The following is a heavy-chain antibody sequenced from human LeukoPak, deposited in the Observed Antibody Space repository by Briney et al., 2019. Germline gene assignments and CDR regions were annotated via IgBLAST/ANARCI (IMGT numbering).Heavy chain of an antibody. CDR3: AKRDYDSAFDI. CDR2: IYYSGST. J-gene: IGHJ3*02. Sequence: PETLSLTCTLSGGSLRSYYWSWIRQPPGKGLEWIGYIYYSGSTNYNPSLKSRVTISVDTSKNQFTLKLSSVTAADTAVYYCAKRDYDSAFDIWGQGTMVTVSS. D-gene: IGHD5-12*01. CDR1: GGSLRSYY. V-gene: IGHV4-59*01.